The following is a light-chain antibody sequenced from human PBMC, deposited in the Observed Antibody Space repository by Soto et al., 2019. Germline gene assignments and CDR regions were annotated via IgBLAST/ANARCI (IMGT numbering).Light chain of an antibody. CDR1: QGIGVY. CDR3: QKYNSAPLT. J-gene: IGKJ4*01. V-gene: IGKV1-27*01. Sequence: DIQMTQSPSSLSASLGDRFTITCRASQGIGVYLAWFQQKPGKVPKLLIYAASTLQSGVPSRFSGSGSGTDFTLTISSLQPEDFATYYCQKYNSAPLTFGGGTKVEIK. CDR2: AAS.